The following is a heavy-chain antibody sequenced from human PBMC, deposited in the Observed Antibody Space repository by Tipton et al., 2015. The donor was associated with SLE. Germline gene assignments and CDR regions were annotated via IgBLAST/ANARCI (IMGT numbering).Heavy chain of an antibody. CDR3: ASFHWFDP. CDR2: INHSGST. V-gene: IGHV4-34*01. CDR1: GGSFSGYY. J-gene: IGHJ5*02. Sequence: LRLSCAVYGGSFSGYYWSWIRQPPGKGLEWIGEINHSGSTNYNPSLKSRVTISVDTSKNQFSLKLSSVTAADTAVYYCASFHWFDPWGQGTLVTVSS.